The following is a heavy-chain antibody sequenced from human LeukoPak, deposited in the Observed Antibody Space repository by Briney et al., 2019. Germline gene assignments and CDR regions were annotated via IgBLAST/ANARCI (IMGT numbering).Heavy chain of an antibody. CDR2: INPNSGGT. Sequence: ASVKVSCKASGYTFTGYYMHWVRQAPGQGLEWMGWINPNSGGTNYAQKFQGRVTMTRDTSISTAYMELSRLRSDDTAVYYCARPLHRGYSREYYFDYWGQGTLVTVSS. D-gene: IGHD2-2*02. CDR1: GYTFTGYY. V-gene: IGHV1-2*02. J-gene: IGHJ4*02. CDR3: ARPLHRGYSREYYFDY.